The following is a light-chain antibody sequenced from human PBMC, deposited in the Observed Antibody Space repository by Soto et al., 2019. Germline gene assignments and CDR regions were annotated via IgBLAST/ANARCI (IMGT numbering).Light chain of an antibody. CDR1: QSLVFSDGNTY. CDR2: QVS. J-gene: IGKJ1*01. CDR3: MQGAHWPWT. Sequence: DLVMTQSPLSLPVTLGQPASISCRSSQSLVFSDGNTYLSWFQQRPGQSPRRLIYQVSNRDSGVPDRFSGSGSGSDFTLKISRVEAEDVGVYYCMQGAHWPWTFGQ. V-gene: IGKV2-30*01.